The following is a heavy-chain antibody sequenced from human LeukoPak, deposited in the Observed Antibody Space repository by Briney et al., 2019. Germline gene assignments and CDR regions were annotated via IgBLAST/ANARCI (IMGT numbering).Heavy chain of an antibody. J-gene: IGHJ4*02. CDR3: AKGRPCSSTSRYGSYFDY. CDR1: GFTFSSYA. D-gene: IGHD2-2*01. Sequence: GGSLRLSCAASGFTFSSYAMSWVRQAPGKGLEWVSVISGSGDSTYYADSVKGRFTISRDNSKNTLYLQMNSLRADDTAVYYCAKGRPCSSTSRYGSYFDYWGQGTLVTVSS. V-gene: IGHV3-23*01. CDR2: ISGSGDST.